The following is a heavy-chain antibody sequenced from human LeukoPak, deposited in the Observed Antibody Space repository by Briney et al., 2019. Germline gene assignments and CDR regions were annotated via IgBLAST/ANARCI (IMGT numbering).Heavy chain of an antibody. CDR1: GYSISSGYY. V-gene: IGHV4-38-2*02. J-gene: IGHJ5*02. CDR3: ARRRRITMIVVAPNWFDP. Sequence: NSSETLSLTCTVSGYSISSGYYWDWIRQPPGKGLEWIGTLSHSGSTNYNPSLKSRVTISVDTSKNQFSLKLSSVTAADTAVYYCARRRRITMIVVAPNWFDPWGQGTLVTVSS. D-gene: IGHD3-22*01. CDR2: LSHSGST.